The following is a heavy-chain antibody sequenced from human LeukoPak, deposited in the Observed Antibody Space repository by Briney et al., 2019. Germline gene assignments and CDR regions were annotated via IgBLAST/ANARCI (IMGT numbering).Heavy chain of an antibody. CDR2: IYYSGST. J-gene: IGHJ3*02. CDR3: ARSIREKMIVVVGDAFDI. V-gene: IGHV4-39*01. Sequence: SETLSLTCTVSGGSISSSSYYWGWIRQPPGKGLEWIGSIYYSGSTYYNPSLKSRVTISVDTSKNQFSLKLSSVTAADTAVYYCARSIREKMIVVVGDAFDIWGQGTMVTVSS. CDR1: GGSISSSSYY. D-gene: IGHD3-22*01.